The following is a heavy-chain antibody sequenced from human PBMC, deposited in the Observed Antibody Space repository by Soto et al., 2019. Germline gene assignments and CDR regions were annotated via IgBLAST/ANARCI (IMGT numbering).Heavy chain of an antibody. J-gene: IGHJ4*02. V-gene: IGHV4-39*07. CDR2: IYYSGNT. Sequence: SETLSLTCIVSGGSITGGSISRTTYYWGWMRQPPGKGLEWIGSIYYSGNTYYNPSLKSRVTISVDTSKNQFSLKLSSVTAADTAVYYCARVPSGSGIFFDYWGQGTLVTVSS. CDR1: GGSISRTTYY. D-gene: IGHD3-10*01. CDR3: ARVPSGSGIFFDY.